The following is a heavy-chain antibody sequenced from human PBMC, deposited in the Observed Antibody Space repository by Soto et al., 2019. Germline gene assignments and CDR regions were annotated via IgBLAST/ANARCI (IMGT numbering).Heavy chain of an antibody. J-gene: IGHJ3*02. D-gene: IGHD2-15*01. CDR2: VSAYNGNT. Sequence: ASVKVSCKAYGYNFTSYGIRWVRQAPGHGLAWMGWVSAYNGNTNYAQKLQGRVTMTTDTSTSTAYMELRSLRSDDTAVYYCARDQGYCSGGSCSAFDIWGRGTMGTVSS. CDR1: GYNFTSYG. V-gene: IGHV1-18*04. CDR3: ARDQGYCSGGSCSAFDI.